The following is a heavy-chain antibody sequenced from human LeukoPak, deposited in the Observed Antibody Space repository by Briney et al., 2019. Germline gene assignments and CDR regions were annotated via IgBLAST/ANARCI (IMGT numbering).Heavy chain of an antibody. D-gene: IGHD2-15*01. CDR2: ISGSSTTR. CDR3: ARDENDCSGGSCYFRPYYYYGMDV. Sequence: GGSLRLSCVASGFTFSSYSLSWVRQAPGKGPEWVSFISGSSTTRHYAVSVEGRFTVSRDTAKNSLYLQMNSLRAEDTAVYYCARDENDCSGGSCYFRPYYYYGMDVWGQGTTVTVSS. CDR1: GFTFSSYS. J-gene: IGHJ6*02. V-gene: IGHV3-48*04.